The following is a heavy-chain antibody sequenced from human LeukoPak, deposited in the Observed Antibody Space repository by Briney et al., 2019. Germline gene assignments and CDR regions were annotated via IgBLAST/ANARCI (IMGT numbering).Heavy chain of an antibody. D-gene: IGHD3-9*01. J-gene: IGHJ6*03. CDR3: AKCILTGYYKGYMDV. CDR1: GFTFSSFG. Sequence: GGSLRLSCAASGFTFSSFGMSWVRQAPGKGLEWVSAISGSGVSTYYADSVKGRFTISRDNSKNSLYLQMNSLRAEDTAVYYCAKCILTGYYKGYMDVWGKGTTVTISS. V-gene: IGHV3-23*01. CDR2: ISGSGVST.